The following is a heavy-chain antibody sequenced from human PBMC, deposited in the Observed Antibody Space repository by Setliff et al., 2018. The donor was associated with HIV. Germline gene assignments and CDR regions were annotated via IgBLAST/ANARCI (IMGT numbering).Heavy chain of an antibody. CDR1: GGSISSGGYY. V-gene: IGHV4-31*03. Sequence: PSETLSLTCTVSGGSISSGGYYWSWIRQHPGKGLEWIGYIYYSGNTNYNPSFKSRVTISVDTSKNQFSLGVNSVTAADTAVYYCARSLVPSGYYYGRHAFDIWGQGTKVTVSS. D-gene: IGHD3-22*01. J-gene: IGHJ3*02. CDR3: ARSLVPSGYYYGRHAFDI. CDR2: IYYSGNT.